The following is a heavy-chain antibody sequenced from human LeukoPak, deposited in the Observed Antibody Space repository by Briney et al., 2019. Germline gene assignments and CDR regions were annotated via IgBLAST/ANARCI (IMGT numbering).Heavy chain of an antibody. CDR2: ISAYNGNT. CDR3: AREYYDSSDSYYYYYYMDV. V-gene: IGHV1-18*01. Sequence: GASVKVSCKASGYTFTSYGISWVRQAPGQGLEWMGWISAYNGNTNYAQKLQGRVTMTTDTPTSTAYMELRSLRSDDTAVYYCAREYYDSSDSYYYYYYMDVWGKGTTVTVSS. D-gene: IGHD3-22*01. J-gene: IGHJ6*03. CDR1: GYTFTSYG.